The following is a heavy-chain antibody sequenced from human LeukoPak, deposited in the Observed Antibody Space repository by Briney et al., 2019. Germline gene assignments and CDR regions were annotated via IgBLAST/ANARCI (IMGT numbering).Heavy chain of an antibody. Sequence: GASVKVSCKASGGTFISYAISWVRQAPGQGLEWMGGIIPIFGTANYAQKFQGRVTITADESTSTAYMELSSLRSEDTAVYYCARDPPAYYYDSSGYYYDDYWGQGTLVTVSS. J-gene: IGHJ4*02. CDR2: IIPIFGTA. CDR3: ARDPPAYYYDSSGYYYDDY. D-gene: IGHD3-22*01. CDR1: GGTFISYA. V-gene: IGHV1-69*13.